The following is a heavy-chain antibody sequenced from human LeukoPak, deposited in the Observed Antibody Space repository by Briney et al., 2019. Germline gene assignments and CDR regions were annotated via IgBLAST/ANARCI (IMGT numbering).Heavy chain of an antibody. V-gene: IGHV4-34*01. CDR3: ARAGIMITFGGVIARYNWFDP. Sequence: PSETLSLTCAVYGGSFSGYYWSWIRQPPGKGLEWIGEINHSGSTNYNPSLKSRVTISVDTSKNQFSLKLSSVTAADTAVYYCARAGIMITFGGVIARYNWFDPWGQGTRVTVSS. D-gene: IGHD3-16*02. CDR2: INHSGST. J-gene: IGHJ5*02. CDR1: GGSFSGYY.